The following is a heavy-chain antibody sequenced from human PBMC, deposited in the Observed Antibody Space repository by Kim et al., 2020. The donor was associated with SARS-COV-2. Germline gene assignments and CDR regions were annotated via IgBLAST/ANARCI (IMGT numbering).Heavy chain of an antibody. CDR3: ARVKLGPFGGLWDYYYYGMDV. J-gene: IGHJ6*02. Sequence: SETLSLTCTVSGGSISSGGYYWSWIRQHPGKGLECIGYIYYSGSTYYNPSLKSRVTISVDTSKNQFSLKLSSVTAADTAVYYCARVKLGPFGGLWDYYYYGMDVWGQGTTAPGSS. D-gene: IGHD3-10*01. CDR1: GGSISSGGYY. CDR2: IYYSGST. V-gene: IGHV4-31*03.